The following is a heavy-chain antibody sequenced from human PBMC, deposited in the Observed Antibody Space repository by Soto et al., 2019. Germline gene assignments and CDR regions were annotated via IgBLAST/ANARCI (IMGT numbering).Heavy chain of an antibody. CDR2: INPNSGGT. V-gene: IGHV1-2*04. J-gene: IGHJ6*02. D-gene: IGHD3-9*01. CDR1: GYTFTGYY. Sequence: ASVKVSCKASGYTFTGYYMHWVRQAPGQGLEWMGWINPNSGGTNYAQKFQGWVTMTRDTSISTAYMELSRLRSDDTAVYYCAREGILRYFHYYYYGMDVWGQGTTVTVSS. CDR3: AREGILRYFHYYYYGMDV.